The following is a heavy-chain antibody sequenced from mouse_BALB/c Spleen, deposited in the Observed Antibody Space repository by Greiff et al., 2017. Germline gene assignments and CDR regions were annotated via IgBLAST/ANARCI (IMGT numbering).Heavy chain of an antibody. CDR3: ARGPDGYYSYAMDY. CDR1: GFTFSSYA. D-gene: IGHD2-3*01. J-gene: IGHJ4*01. Sequence: EVKLVESGGGLVKPGGSLKLSCAASGFTFSSYAMSWVRQTPEKRLEWVASISSGGSTYYPDSVKGRFTISRDNARNILYLQMSSLRSEDTAMYYCARGPDGYYSYAMDYWGQGTSVTVSS. V-gene: IGHV5-6-5*01. CDR2: ISSGGST.